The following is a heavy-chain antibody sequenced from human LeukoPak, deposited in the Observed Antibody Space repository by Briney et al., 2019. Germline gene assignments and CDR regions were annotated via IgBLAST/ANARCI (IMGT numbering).Heavy chain of an antibody. CDR3: ARDEGLYCSGGSCYLGY. J-gene: IGHJ4*02. CDR2: IIPIFGAG. D-gene: IGHD2-15*01. CDR1: GGTFTSYA. V-gene: IGHV1-69*06. Sequence: ASVKLSCKASGGTFTSYAISWVRQAPGQGLEWRGGIIPIFGAGNYAKKFKGRVTITADKSTSTAYMELSSLRFEDTAVYYCARDEGLYCSGGSCYLGYWGQGTLVTVSS.